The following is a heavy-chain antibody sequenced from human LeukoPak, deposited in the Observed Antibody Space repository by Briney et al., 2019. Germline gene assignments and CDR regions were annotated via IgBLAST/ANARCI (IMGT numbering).Heavy chain of an antibody. CDR3: ATIAAAGIFDH. CDR1: GFTVSSNY. CDR2: IYSGGST. D-gene: IGHD6-13*01. Sequence: GGSLRLSCAASGFTVSSNYMSWVRQAPGKGLEWVSVIYSGGSTYYADSVKGRFTISRDNSKNTLYLQVNSLRAEDTAVYYCATIAAAGIFDHWGQGTLVTVSS. J-gene: IGHJ4*02. V-gene: IGHV3-53*01.